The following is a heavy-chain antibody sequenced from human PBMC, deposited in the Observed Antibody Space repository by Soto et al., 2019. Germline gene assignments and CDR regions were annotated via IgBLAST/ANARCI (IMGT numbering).Heavy chain of an antibody. CDR2: ISYDGSNK. V-gene: IGHV3-30*18. CDR1: GFTFSSYG. Sequence: GESLKISCAASGFTFSSYGMHWVRQAPGKGLEWVAVISYDGSNKYYADSVKGRFTISRDNSKNTLYLQMNSLRAEDTAVYYCAKKGIVGATTVIDYWGQGTLVTVSS. CDR3: AKKGIVGATTVIDY. J-gene: IGHJ4*02. D-gene: IGHD1-26*01.